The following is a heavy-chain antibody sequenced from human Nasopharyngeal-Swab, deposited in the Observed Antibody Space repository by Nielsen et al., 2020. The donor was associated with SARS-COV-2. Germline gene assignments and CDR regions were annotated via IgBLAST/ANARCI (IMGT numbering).Heavy chain of an antibody. D-gene: IGHD3-9*01. V-gene: IGHV3-21*01. J-gene: IGHJ4*02. CDR3: VRDGYFDWSFGY. CDR2: ISTTSDYI. CDR1: GFTFTDYV. Sequence: GESLKISCAASGFTFTDYVMNWVRQAPGKGLEWVSSISTTSDYIYYADSVKGRFTISRDNARNSLHLQMHSLRAEDTAVYYCVRDGYFDWSFGYWGQGTPVTVSS.